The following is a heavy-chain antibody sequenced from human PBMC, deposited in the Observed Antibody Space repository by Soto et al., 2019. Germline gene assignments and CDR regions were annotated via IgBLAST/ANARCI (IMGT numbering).Heavy chain of an antibody. V-gene: IGHV3-30-3*01. J-gene: IGHJ4*02. CDR1: GFTFSSYS. CDR2: ISYDGSKK. Sequence: GGSLRLSCAASGFTFSSYSMHWVRQAPGKGLEWVAVISYDGSKKYYAGSVKGRFTISRDNSKNTLYLQMNSLRADDTAVYYCARVDAAMLNLSNIGFYYDYWGRGTLVTVSS. D-gene: IGHD5-18*01. CDR3: ARVDAAMLNLSNIGFYYDY.